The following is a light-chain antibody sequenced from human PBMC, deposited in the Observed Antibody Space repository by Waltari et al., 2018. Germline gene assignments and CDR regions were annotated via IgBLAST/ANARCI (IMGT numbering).Light chain of an antibody. CDR1: QSNHTW. CDR2: QAS. J-gene: IGKJ1*01. Sequence: DIQMTQSPSTLSASVGDRVTITCRASQSNHTWLAWYQQKPGKAPNLLIYQASDLQSGVPSRFSGSGSGTEFTLTISSLQPDDFSTYYCQQYDTYPWTFGHGTKVEIK. CDR3: QQYDTYPWT. V-gene: IGKV1-5*03.